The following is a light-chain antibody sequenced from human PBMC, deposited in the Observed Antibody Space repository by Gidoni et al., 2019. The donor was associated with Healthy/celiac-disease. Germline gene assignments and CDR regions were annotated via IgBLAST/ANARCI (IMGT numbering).Light chain of an antibody. J-gene: IGKJ1*01. CDR1: QSVSSY. CDR3: QQRSNWPWT. CDR2: DAP. V-gene: IGKV3-11*01. Sequence: EIVLTQSPATLSLSPGERATLSCRASQSVSSYLAWYKQKPGQAPRLLIYDAPNRATGIPARFSGSGSGTDFTLTISSLEPEDFAVYYCQQRSNWPWTFGQGTKVEIK.